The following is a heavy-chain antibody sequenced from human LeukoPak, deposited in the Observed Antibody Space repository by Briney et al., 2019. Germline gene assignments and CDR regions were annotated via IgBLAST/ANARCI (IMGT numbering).Heavy chain of an antibody. V-gene: IGHV4-34*12. D-gene: IGHD3-22*01. Sequence: SETLSLTCAVYGGSFTNYYWSWIRQPPGKALEWVGNIFYSGSTYYSPSLKSRVTISLDTSPNQFSLKLNSVTAADTAVYYCAKSNGYGLIDIWGQGTTVTVSS. J-gene: IGHJ3*02. CDR2: IFYSGST. CDR1: GGSFTNYY. CDR3: AKSNGYGLIDI.